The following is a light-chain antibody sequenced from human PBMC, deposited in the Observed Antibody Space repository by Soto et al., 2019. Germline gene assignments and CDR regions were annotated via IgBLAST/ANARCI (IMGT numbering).Light chain of an antibody. CDR2: GGS. Sequence: EIVLTQSPGTLSLSPGDRATLSCRASQSISSNFLAWYQHKPGQSPRLLIYGGSTRVTGIPDRFSGSGSGTDFTLTISRLEPEAFAVYYCQQYGRSPPFIFGPGTKVDTK. V-gene: IGKV3-20*01. CDR1: QSISSNF. J-gene: IGKJ3*01. CDR3: QQYGRSPPFI.